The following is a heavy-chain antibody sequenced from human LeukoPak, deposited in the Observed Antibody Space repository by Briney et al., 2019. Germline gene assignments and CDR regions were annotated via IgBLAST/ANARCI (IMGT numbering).Heavy chain of an antibody. D-gene: IGHD1-26*01. V-gene: IGHV3-33*01. CDR3: AREIYSGSCNFDY. J-gene: IGHJ4*02. CDR2: IWYDGSNK. Sequence: PGRSLRLSCAASGFTFSSYGMHWVRQAPGKGLEWVAVIWYDGSNKYYADSVKGRFTISRDNSKNTLYLQMDSLRAEDTAVYYCAREIYSGSCNFDYWGQGTLVTVSS. CDR1: GFTFSSYG.